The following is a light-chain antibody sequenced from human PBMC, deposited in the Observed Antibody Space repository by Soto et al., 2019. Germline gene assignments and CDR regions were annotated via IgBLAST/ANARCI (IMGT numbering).Light chain of an antibody. V-gene: IGKV3-15*01. CDR3: HQYDDGPYT. CDR1: QSVSSN. Sequence: EIVMTQSPATLSVPPGERATLSCRASQSVSSNVAWYQQIPGQTPRLLIYGASTRATGIPVRFSGSGSGTEFTLTISSLQSEDFAVYYCHQYDDGPYTFGQGTKVDIK. J-gene: IGKJ2*01. CDR2: GAS.